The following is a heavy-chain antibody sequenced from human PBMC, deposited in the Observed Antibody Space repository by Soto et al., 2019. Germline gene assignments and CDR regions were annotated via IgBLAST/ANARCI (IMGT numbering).Heavy chain of an antibody. Sequence: ASVKVSCKASGYAFTWVRQAPGQGLEWMGWINADNGYTKYSQKFQGRVTLTRDTSASTAYMELSSLRSEDTAVYYCASPSYGSGNFYWGQGSLVTVSS. CDR2: INADNGYT. CDR1: GYAFT. D-gene: IGHD3-10*01. J-gene: IGHJ4*02. CDR3: ASPSYGSGNFY. V-gene: IGHV1-3*01.